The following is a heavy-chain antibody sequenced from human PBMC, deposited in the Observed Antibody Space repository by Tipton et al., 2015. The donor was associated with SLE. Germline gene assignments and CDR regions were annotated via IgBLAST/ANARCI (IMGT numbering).Heavy chain of an antibody. CDR2: IYSGGST. D-gene: IGHD2-2*01. CDR3: ARDAFQLPMGGGAFDI. J-gene: IGHJ3*02. CDR1: GFTVSSNY. Sequence: SLRLSCAASGFTVSSNYMSWVRQAPGKGLEWVSVIYSGGSTYYADSVKGRFTISRDNSKNTLYLQMNSLRAEDTAVYYCARDAFQLPMGGGAFDIWGQGTMVTVSS. V-gene: IGHV3-66*02.